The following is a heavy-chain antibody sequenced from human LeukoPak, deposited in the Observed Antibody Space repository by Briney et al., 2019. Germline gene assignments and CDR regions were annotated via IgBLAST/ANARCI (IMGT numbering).Heavy chain of an antibody. V-gene: IGHV3-7*01. J-gene: IGHJ6*03. CDR3: ARGIAARRGVNYYYYMDV. D-gene: IGHD6-6*01. Sequence: GGSLRLSCAASGFTFSSYWMSWVRQAPGKGLEWVANIKQDGSEKYYVDSVKGRFTISRDNAKNSLYLQMNSLRAEDTAVYYCARGIAARRGVNYYYYMDVWGKGTTVTVSS. CDR1: GFTFSSYW. CDR2: IKQDGSEK.